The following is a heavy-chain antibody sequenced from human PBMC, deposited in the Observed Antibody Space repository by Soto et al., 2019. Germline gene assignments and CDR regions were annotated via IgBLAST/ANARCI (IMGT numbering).Heavy chain of an antibody. Sequence: GASVNVSCTTSGYSFIKNAIHWVRQAPGQRPEWMGWINVGTDKTKYSEKFQGRVTITTDTSASTAYMELTSLGSEDTAVYYCARLEAGVKLDYWGQGTPVTVSS. J-gene: IGHJ4*02. CDR1: GYSFIKNA. CDR2: INVGTDKT. CDR3: ARLEAGVKLDY. V-gene: IGHV1-3*01.